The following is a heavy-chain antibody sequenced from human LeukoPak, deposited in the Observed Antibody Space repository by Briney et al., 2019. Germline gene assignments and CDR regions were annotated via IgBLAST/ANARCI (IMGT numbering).Heavy chain of an antibody. Sequence: GASVKVSCKASGGTFSSYAISWVRQAPGQGLEWMGRIIPILGIANYAQKFQGRVTITADKSTSTAFMELSSLRSEDTAVYHCARDGYSSSSRSYYYYGMDVWGQGTTVTVSS. CDR3: ARDGYSSSSRSYYYYGMDV. CDR1: GGTFSSYA. CDR2: IIPILGIA. D-gene: IGHD6-6*01. V-gene: IGHV1-69*04. J-gene: IGHJ6*02.